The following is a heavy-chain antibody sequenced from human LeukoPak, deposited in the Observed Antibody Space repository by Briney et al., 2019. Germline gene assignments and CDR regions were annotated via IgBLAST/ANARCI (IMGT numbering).Heavy chain of an antibody. Sequence: PSQTLSLTXTVSGGSISSGSYYWSWIRQPAGKGLEWIGRIYTSGSTNYNPSLKSRVTISVDTSKNQFSLKLSSVTAADTAVYYCARDRTSLDYYYYMDVWGKGTTVTVSS. J-gene: IGHJ6*03. CDR3: ARDRTSLDYYYYMDV. V-gene: IGHV4-61*02. CDR2: IYTSGST. CDR1: GGSISSGSYY.